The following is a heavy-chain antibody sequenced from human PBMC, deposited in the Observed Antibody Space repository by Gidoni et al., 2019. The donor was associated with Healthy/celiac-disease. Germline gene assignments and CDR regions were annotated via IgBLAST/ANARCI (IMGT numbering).Heavy chain of an antibody. CDR2: INAGNGNT. CDR3: AGATSTTVVSNYFDY. J-gene: IGHJ4*02. Sequence: QVQLVQSGAEVKKPRASVKVPCKASGYTFTSYAMHWVRQAPGQRIEWMGWINAGNGNTKYSQKFQGRVTITRDTAASTAYVELSSLRAEDTAVYYCAGATSTTVVSNYFDYWGQGTLVTVSS. CDR1: GYTFTSYA. D-gene: IGHD4-17*01. V-gene: IGHV1-3*01.